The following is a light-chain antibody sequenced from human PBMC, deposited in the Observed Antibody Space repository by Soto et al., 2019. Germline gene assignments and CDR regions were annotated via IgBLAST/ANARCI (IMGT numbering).Light chain of an antibody. CDR3: HQYGSSPQT. J-gene: IGKJ1*01. CDR1: QSVSSNY. Sequence: EFVLTQSPGTLSLSPGERATLSCRASQSVSSNYLAWYQQKPGQAPRLLIYGASTRATGIADRFSGSGSGTDFTFSISRLEPEDFAVYYCHQYGSSPQTFGHGTKVEIK. V-gene: IGKV3-20*01. CDR2: GAS.